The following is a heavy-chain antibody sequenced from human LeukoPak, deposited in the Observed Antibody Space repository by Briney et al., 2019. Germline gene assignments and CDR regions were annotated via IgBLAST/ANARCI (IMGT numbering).Heavy chain of an antibody. V-gene: IGHV3-7*01. CDR3: ARWGYCSSTSCRGGFQH. CDR2: IKQDGSEK. D-gene: IGHD2-2*01. CDR1: GFTFSRYW. J-gene: IGHJ1*01. Sequence: PGGSLRLSCAASGFTFSRYWMSWVRQAQGKGLEWVANIKQDGSEKYYVDSVKGRFIISRDNAKNSLCLQMNSLRAEDTAVYYCARWGYCSSTSCRGGFQHWGQGTLVTVSS.